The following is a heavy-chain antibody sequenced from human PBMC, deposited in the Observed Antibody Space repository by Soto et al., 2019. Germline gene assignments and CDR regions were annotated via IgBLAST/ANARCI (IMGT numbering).Heavy chain of an antibody. D-gene: IGHD3-9*01. Sequence: QVHLVQSGAEVKKPGASVKVSCRACGYTFINYDLNWVRQAPGQGVEWMGWMNPKTGNTGYAQTFQGRVTITTNTSISTGYMDVSSLTSDDTAVYSCVRGGLRHFNWVLKGVDPWGHGTLVIVSS. J-gene: IGHJ5*02. CDR2: MNPKTGNT. V-gene: IGHV1-8*01. CDR3: VRGGLRHFNWVLKGVDP. CDR1: GYTFINYD.